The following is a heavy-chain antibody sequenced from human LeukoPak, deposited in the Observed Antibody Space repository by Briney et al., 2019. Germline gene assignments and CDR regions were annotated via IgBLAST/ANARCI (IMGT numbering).Heavy chain of an antibody. V-gene: IGHV3-23*01. CDR2: ISGSGATT. D-gene: IGHD3-10*01. J-gene: IGHJ3*01. CDR1: GFTFSNYA. Sequence: PGGSLRLSCAASGFTFSNYAMSWVRQAPGKGLEWVASISGSGATTYYADSVKGRFTFSRDNSKNTLYLQMNSLRAEDTAVYYCAKDRRNYGSGSYSIAPLAFDVWGQGTMVTVSS. CDR3: AKDRRNYGSGSYSIAPLAFDV.